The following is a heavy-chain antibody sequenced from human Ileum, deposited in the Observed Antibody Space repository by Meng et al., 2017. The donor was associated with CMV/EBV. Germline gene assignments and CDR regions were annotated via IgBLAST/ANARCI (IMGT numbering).Heavy chain of an antibody. J-gene: IGHJ4*02. D-gene: IGHD3-10*01. V-gene: IGHV1-69*12. CDR1: GGTFTNYA. CDR2: ITPIFGTT. CDR3: ARVGNTLSVSYFDY. Sequence: HVLLGQSGADVKKPGSSVRVSCKASGGTFTNYAIHWVRQAPGQGLEWMGGITPIFGTTNYAQKFHGRVTITADESTSTAYMELISLTFEDTAKYYCARVGNTLSVSYFDYWGQGTLVTVSS.